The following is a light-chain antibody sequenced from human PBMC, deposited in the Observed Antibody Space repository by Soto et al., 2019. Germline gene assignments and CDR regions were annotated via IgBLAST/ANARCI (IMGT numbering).Light chain of an antibody. V-gene: IGKV3D-15*01. CDR1: QNVNIN. CDR2: GAS. CDR3: QQYTYGPLLT. J-gene: IGKJ4*01. Sequence: EIVMTQSPVTLSVSPGERVTLSCRASQNVNINLAWYQQRPGQAPRVLIYGASNRASGIPVRCSGSGSGTDFTLTISSLEPDDFALYYCQQYTYGPLLTFGGGTTVEI.